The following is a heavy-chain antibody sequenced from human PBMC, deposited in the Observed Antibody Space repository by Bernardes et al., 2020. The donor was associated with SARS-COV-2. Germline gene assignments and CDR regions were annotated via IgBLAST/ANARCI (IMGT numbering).Heavy chain of an antibody. Sequence: GGSLRLSCAASSFMFSDYYMSWIRQAPGKGLEWVSYISSSGSTIYYADSVKGRFTISRDNAKNSLLLQMNSLRAEDTAVYYCARAGSSSWSVEAVAGTFLDYWGQGTPVTVSS. D-gene: IGHD6-19*01. CDR1: SFMFSDYY. J-gene: IGHJ4*02. CDR3: ARAGSSSWSVEAVAGTFLDY. CDR2: ISSSGSTI. V-gene: IGHV3-11*01.